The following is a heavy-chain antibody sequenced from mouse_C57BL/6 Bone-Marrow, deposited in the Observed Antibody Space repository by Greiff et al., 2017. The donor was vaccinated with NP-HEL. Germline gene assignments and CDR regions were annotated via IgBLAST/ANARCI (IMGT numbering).Heavy chain of an antibody. Sequence: VQLKESGPELVKPGASVKIPCKASGYTFTDYNMDWVKQSHGKSLEWIGDINPNNGGTIYNQKFKGKATLTVDKSSSTAYMELRSLTSEDTAVYYCARRSADGYPFAYWGQGTLVTVSA. D-gene: IGHD2-3*01. J-gene: IGHJ3*01. V-gene: IGHV1-18*01. CDR1: GYTFTDYN. CDR2: INPNNGGT. CDR3: ARRSADGYPFAY.